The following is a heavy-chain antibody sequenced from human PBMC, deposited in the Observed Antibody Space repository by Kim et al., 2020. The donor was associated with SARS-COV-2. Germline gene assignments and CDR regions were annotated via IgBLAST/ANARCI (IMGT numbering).Heavy chain of an antibody. D-gene: IGHD2-15*01. CDR2: INNNGGIT. V-gene: IGHV3-64D*09. Sequence: GGSLRLSCSASGFTFNYYSLQWVRQAQGKGLEFVSGINNNGGITHYADSVKDRFTISRDNRENTLSLQMSSLRPEDTATYYCVRSRIVVTSPPDYWGQGTVVTVSP. CDR3: VRSRIVVTSPPDY. CDR1: GFTFNYYS. J-gene: IGHJ4*02.